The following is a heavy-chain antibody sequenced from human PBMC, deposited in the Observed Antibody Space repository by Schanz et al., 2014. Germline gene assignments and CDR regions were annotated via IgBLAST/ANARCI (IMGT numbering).Heavy chain of an antibody. CDR2: ISGYNGDT. Sequence: QVQLVQSGAEVKKPGASVRLSCEASGYTFTSYDINWVRQAPGQGLEWMGWISGYNGDTNYAPKFQDRVTMTTDTSTGITSLELRNLKSDDTAVYYCVRDAGWAFGDYHGMDVWGQGTSVTVSS. V-gene: IGHV1-18*01. CDR3: VRDAGWAFGDYHGMDV. D-gene: IGHD3-10*01. CDR1: GYTFTSYD. J-gene: IGHJ6*02.